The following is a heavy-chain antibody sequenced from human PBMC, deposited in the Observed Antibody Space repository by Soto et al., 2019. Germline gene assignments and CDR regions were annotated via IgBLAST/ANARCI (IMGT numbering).Heavy chain of an antibody. CDR2: IVVGSGNT. CDR1: GFTFTSSA. V-gene: IGHV1-58*01. Sequence: SVKVSCKASGFTFTSSAVQWVRQARGQRLEWIGWIVVGSGNTNYAQKFQERVTITRDMSTSTAYMELSSLRSEDTAVYYCAADYDYGDYNFDYWGQGTLVTVSS. J-gene: IGHJ4*02. CDR3: AADYDYGDYNFDY. D-gene: IGHD4-17*01.